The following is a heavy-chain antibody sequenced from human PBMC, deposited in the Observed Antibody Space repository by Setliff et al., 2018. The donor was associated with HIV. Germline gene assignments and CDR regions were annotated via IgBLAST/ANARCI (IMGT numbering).Heavy chain of an antibody. CDR1: GGSISSGNYY. J-gene: IGHJ3*02. D-gene: IGHD2-8*02. V-gene: IGHV4-61*01. CDR3: ARGQPQGGVTYWSAFDI. Sequence: KPSETLSLTCTVSGGSISSGNYYWSWIRQHPGKGLEWIGYIYYSGSTYYNPSFKSRVTISLDTSKTQFSLKLNSVTAADTAVYYCARGQPQGGVTYWSAFDIWGQGTMVTVSS. CDR2: IYYSGST.